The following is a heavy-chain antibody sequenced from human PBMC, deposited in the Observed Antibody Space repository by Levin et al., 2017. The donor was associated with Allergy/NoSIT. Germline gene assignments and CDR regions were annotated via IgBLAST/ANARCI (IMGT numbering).Heavy chain of an antibody. D-gene: IGHD4-17*01. CDR2: ISGSGNRI. V-gene: IGHV3-48*03. CDR1: GFIFRNYD. Sequence: GESLKISCAASGFIFRNYDMNWVRQAPGKGLEWVSYISGSGNRIHYADSVKGRFTLPRDNAKNTLYLQMNSLRAEDTAVYYCARDLDAVPDYWGQGSLVTVSS. J-gene: IGHJ4*02. CDR3: ARDLDAVPDY.